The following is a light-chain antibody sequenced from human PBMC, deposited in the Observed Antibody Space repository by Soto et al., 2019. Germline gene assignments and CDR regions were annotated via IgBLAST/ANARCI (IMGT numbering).Light chain of an antibody. CDR2: RND. CDR1: SSNIGAGYD. J-gene: IGLJ1*01. V-gene: IGLV1-40*01. CDR3: QSFDSSLGADV. Sequence: QSVLTQPPSVSGAPGQRVTISCTGSSSNIGAGYDVPWYQQLPGTAPKLLIYRNDNRPSGVPDRFSGSKSGTSASLAITGLQAEDEADYYCQSFDSSLGADVFGTGTKLTVL.